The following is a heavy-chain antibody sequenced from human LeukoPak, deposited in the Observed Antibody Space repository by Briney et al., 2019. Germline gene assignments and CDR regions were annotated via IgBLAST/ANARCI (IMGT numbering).Heavy chain of an antibody. J-gene: IGHJ6*02. Sequence: SETLSLTCTVSGGSISGYYWSWIRQPPGKGLEWIGYIYYSGSTNYNPSLKSRVTISVDTSKNQFSLKLSSVTAADTAVYYCARGQGGSLNRYYYYYGMDVWGQGTTVTVSS. V-gene: IGHV4-59*08. CDR1: GGSISGYY. CDR2: IYYSGST. D-gene: IGHD2-15*01. CDR3: ARGQGGSLNRYYYYYGMDV.